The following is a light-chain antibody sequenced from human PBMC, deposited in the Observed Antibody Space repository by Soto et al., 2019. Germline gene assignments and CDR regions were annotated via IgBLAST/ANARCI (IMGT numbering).Light chain of an antibody. CDR2: EVS. CDR1: SSDVGSYNL. CDR3: CSYAGSSSYV. J-gene: IGLJ1*01. V-gene: IGLV2-23*02. Sequence: QSVLTQPASVSGSPGQSITISCTGTSSDVGSYNLVSWYQQHPGKAPELMIYEVSERPSGVSNRFSGSKSGSTASLTISGLQAEDEADYYCCSYAGSSSYVFGTGTKSPS.